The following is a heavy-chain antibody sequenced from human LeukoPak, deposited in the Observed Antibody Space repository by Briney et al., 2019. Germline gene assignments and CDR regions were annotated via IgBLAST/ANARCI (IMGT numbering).Heavy chain of an antibody. CDR1: GVTVNSNY. CDR3: AKEKSVGYSYGELDY. CDR2: IFNGGTT. Sequence: AGGSLRLSCAASGVTVNSNYMSWVRQAPGKGLDWVSVIFNGGTTYYADSVKGRFTISRDNSKNTLYLQMNSLRAEDTAVYYCAKEKSVGYSYGELDYWGQGTLVTVSS. J-gene: IGHJ4*02. D-gene: IGHD5-18*01. V-gene: IGHV3-53*01.